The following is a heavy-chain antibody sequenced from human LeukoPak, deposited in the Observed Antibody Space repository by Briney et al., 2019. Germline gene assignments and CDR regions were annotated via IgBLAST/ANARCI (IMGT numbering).Heavy chain of an antibody. CDR3: ARESLGAVDY. D-gene: IGHD1-26*01. V-gene: IGHV3-33*01. J-gene: IGHJ4*02. CDR1: GFTFSGYG. CDR2: IRYDGTNK. Sequence: PGGSLILSCAASGFTFSGYGMHWVRQAPGKGLEWVAAIRYDGTNKYYADSVSGRFTISRDNSKNTLYLQMNSLRAEDTALYYCARESLGAVDYWGQGTLVTVSS.